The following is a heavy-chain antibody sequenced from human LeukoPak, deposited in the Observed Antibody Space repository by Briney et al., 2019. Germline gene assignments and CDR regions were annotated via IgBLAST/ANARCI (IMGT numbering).Heavy chain of an antibody. CDR1: GYSFTSFW. J-gene: IGHJ4*02. V-gene: IGHV5-51*01. Sequence: GGSLKISCKGSGYSFTSFWIGWVRPMPGKGLEWVGIIYSGDSDTRYSPSFQGQVTISADKSISTAYLQWSSLKASDTAMYYCATQRGYYYDSSGYPYYFDYWGQGTLVTVSS. D-gene: IGHD3-22*01. CDR3: ATQRGYYYDSSGYPYYFDY. CDR2: IYSGDSDT.